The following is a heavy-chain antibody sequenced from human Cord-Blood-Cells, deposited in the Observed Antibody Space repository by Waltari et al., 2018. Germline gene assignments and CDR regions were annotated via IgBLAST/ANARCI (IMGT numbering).Heavy chain of an antibody. CDR2: IYHSGST. Sequence: QVQLQESGPGLVKPSETLSLTCAVSGYSISSGYYWGWIRPPPGKGREWIGSIYHSGSTYYNPSLKSRVTISVDTSKNQFSLKLSSVTAADTAVYYCASDSSFSLFSSSSGNDAFDIWGQGTMVTVSS. CDR3: ASDSSFSLFSSSSGNDAFDI. D-gene: IGHD6-6*01. J-gene: IGHJ3*02. CDR1: GYSISSGYY. V-gene: IGHV4-38-2*01.